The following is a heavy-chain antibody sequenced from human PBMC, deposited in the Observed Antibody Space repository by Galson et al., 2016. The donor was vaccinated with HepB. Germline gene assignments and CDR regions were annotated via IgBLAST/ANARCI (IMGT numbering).Heavy chain of an antibody. Sequence: SLRLSCAASGFTFSSYAMHWVRQAPGKGLEWVAVISNDGSYTYYADSVQGRFTISRDNSKSTLYLQMNSLRTEDTAVYYCAKFDLGVCSGGTCSLWGRGIRVTVSS. CDR3: AKFDLGVCSGGTCSL. D-gene: IGHD2-15*01. CDR1: GFTFSSYA. CDR2: ISNDGSYT. V-gene: IGHV3-30*04. J-gene: IGHJ4*02.